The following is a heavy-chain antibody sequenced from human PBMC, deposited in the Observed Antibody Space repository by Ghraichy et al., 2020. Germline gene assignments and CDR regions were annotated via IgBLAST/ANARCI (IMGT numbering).Heavy chain of an antibody. Sequence: SETLSLTCAVYGGSFSGYYWSWIRQPPGKGLEWIGEINHSGSTNYNPSLKSRVTISVDTSKNQFSLKLSSVTAADTAVYYCARGSDILTGYPLNWFDPWGQGTLVTVSS. J-gene: IGHJ5*02. V-gene: IGHV4-34*01. CDR2: INHSGST. D-gene: IGHD3-9*01. CDR3: ARGSDILTGYPLNWFDP. CDR1: GGSFSGYY.